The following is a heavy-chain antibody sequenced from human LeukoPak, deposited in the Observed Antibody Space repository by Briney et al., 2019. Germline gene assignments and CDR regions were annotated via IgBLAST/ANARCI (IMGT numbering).Heavy chain of an antibody. Sequence: ASVNVSCTASGYTFTIYGISWVRQAPRQGLEWMGWISAYNGNTNYAQKLQGRVTMTTDTSTSTAYMELRSLRSDDTAVYYCASSVVVPAAISSDYYYYMDVWGKGTTVTVSS. CDR3: ASSVVVPAAISSDYYYYMDV. V-gene: IGHV1-18*01. CDR1: GYTFTIYG. CDR2: ISAYNGNT. D-gene: IGHD2-2*02. J-gene: IGHJ6*03.